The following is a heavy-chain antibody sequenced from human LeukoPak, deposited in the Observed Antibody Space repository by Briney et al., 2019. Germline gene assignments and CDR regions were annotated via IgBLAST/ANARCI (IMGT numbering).Heavy chain of an antibody. CDR2: MNPNSCNT. CDR1: GYTFTSYD. V-gene: IGHV1-8*01. J-gene: IGHJ6*02. Sequence: ASVTVSCKATGYTFTSYDINWVRQATGQGLEWMGWMNPNSCNTGYAQKFQGRVTMTRNTSISTAYMELSSRRPGDTALYYGARVSEVVVVVAATHYYYGMDVWGQGTTVTVSS. CDR3: ARVSEVVVVVAATHYYYGMDV. D-gene: IGHD2-15*01.